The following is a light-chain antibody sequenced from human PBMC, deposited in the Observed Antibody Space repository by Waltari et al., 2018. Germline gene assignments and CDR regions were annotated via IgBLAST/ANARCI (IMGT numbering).Light chain of an antibody. Sequence: DIVVTQSPLSLPVATGEPASIPCRSSRNLLHSNGYNYLDWYLQKPGQSPQLLIYLGSNRASGVPDRFSGSGSGTDFTLKISRVEAEDVGVYYCMQALETPLTFGGGTKVEIK. V-gene: IGKV2-28*01. CDR1: RNLLHSNGYNY. J-gene: IGKJ4*01. CDR2: LGS. CDR3: MQALETPLT.